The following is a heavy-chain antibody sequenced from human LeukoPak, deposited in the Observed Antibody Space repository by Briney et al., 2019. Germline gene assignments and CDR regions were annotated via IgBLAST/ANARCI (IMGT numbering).Heavy chain of an antibody. CDR3: ARGLLGSFSYYYYYYMDV. V-gene: IGHV1-8*01. D-gene: IGHD3-10*01. Sequence: ASVKVSCKASGYTFTSYDINWVRQATGQGLEWMGWMNPNSGNTGYAQKFQGRVTKTRNTSISTAYMELSSLRSEDTAVYYCARGLLGSFSYYYYYYMDVWGKGTTVTVSS. J-gene: IGHJ6*03. CDR2: MNPNSGNT. CDR1: GYTFTSYD.